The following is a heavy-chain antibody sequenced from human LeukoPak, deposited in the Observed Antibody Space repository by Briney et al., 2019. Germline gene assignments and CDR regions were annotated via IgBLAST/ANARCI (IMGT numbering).Heavy chain of an antibody. CDR3: ARYPTWYYYGMDV. Sequence: SETLSLTCAVYGGSFSGYYWSWIRQPPGKGLEWIGEINHSGSTNYNPSLKSRVTISVDTSKNQFPLKLSSVTAADTAVYYCARYPTWYYYGMDVWGQGTTVTVSS. CDR1: GGSFSGYY. J-gene: IGHJ6*02. CDR2: INHSGST. V-gene: IGHV4-34*01.